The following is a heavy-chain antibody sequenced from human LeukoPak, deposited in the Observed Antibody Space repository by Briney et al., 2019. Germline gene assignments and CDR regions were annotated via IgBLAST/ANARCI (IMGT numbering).Heavy chain of an antibody. D-gene: IGHD2-2*01. CDR1: GFSFSSYS. J-gene: IGHJ4*02. CDR2: ISGRGNAK. Sequence: PGGSQSLPCAASGFSFSSYSMNWVRQAPGKGLEWVSYISGRGNAKHYTDSVKGRFTISRDNAKNALYLQMNSLRAEDTAVYFCARDYLYAFDYWVRRALLTVSS. CDR3: ARDYLYAFDY. V-gene: IGHV3-48*01.